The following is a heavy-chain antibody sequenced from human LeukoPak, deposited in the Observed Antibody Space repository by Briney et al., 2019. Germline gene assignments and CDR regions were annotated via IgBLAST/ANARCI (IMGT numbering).Heavy chain of an antibody. CDR2: ISSTTSYI. J-gene: IGHJ6*04. V-gene: IGHV3-21*01. CDR1: GFTFSDYA. D-gene: IGHD3-3*01. Sequence: GGSLRLSCSASGFTFSDYAMDWVRQAPGKGLDRVASISSTTSYIYYGDSVKGRFTISRDNAKNSLYLQMNSLRAEDTAVYYCARDIRGKDFWSGYYGLDVWGKGTTVAVSS. CDR3: ARDIRGKDFWSGYYGLDV.